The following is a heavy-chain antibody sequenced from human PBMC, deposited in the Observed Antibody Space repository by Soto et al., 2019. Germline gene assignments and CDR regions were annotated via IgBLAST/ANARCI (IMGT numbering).Heavy chain of an antibody. CDR3: TTLAEYYLVPQDDY. J-gene: IGHJ4*02. CDR1: GFTFSNAW. CDR2: IKSKTDGGTT. D-gene: IGHD2-2*01. Sequence: EVQLVESGGGLVKPGGSLRLSCAASGFTFSNAWMNWVRQAPGKGLEWVGRIKSKTDGGTTDYAAPVKGRFTISRDDSXNTLYLQKNSLKTEDTAVYYWTTLAEYYLVPQDDYWGQGTLVTVSS. V-gene: IGHV3-15*07.